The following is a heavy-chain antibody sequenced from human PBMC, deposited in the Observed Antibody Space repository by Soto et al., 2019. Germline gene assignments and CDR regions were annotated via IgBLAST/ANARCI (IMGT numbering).Heavy chain of an antibody. CDR3: ARQPRTFYSSSWYPPDY. Sequence: SETLSLTCTVSGGSISSSSYYWGWIRQPPGKGLEWIGSIYYSGSTYYNPSLKSRVTISVDTSKNQFSLKLSSVTAADTAVYYCARQPRTFYSSSWYPPDYWGQGTLVTVSS. D-gene: IGHD6-13*01. CDR2: IYYSGST. J-gene: IGHJ4*02. V-gene: IGHV4-39*01. CDR1: GGSISSSSYY.